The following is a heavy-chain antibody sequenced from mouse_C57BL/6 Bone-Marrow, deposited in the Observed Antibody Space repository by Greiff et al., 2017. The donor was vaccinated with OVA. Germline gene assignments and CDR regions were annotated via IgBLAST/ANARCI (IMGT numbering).Heavy chain of an antibody. CDR1: GYTFTSYW. V-gene: IGHV1-69*01. Sequence: QVQLQQPGAELVMPGASVKLSCKASGYTFTSYWMHWVKQRPGQGLEWIGDIDPSDSYTNYNQKFKGKSTLTVDKSSSTAYMQLSSLTSEDSAVYYCARSRPDYFDYWGQGTTLTVSS. CDR2: IDPSDSYT. CDR3: ARSRPDYFDY. J-gene: IGHJ2*01.